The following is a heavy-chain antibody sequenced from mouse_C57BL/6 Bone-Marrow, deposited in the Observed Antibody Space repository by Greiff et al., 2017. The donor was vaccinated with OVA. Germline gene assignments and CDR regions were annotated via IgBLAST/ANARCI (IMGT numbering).Heavy chain of an antibody. J-gene: IGHJ4*01. CDR3: AKTPAMDY. CDR1: GFSLTSYG. CDR2: IWSGGST. Sequence: VQLQESGPGLVQPSQSLSITCNVSGFSLTSYGVHWVRQSPGTGLEWLGVIWSGGSTDYNAAFMSRLGITKANSKSQVFFKMNSLQADDTAIYYCAKTPAMDYWGQGTSVTVSS. V-gene: IGHV2-5*01.